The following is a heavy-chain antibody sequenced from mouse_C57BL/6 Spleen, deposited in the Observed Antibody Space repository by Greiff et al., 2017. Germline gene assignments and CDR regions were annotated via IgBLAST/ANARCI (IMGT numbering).Heavy chain of an antibody. CDR2: IYPGDGDT. J-gene: IGHJ3*01. D-gene: IGHD2-2*01. CDR1: GYAFSSYW. Sequence: VKVVESGAELVKPGASVKISCKASGYAFSSYWMNWVKQRPGKGLEWIGQIYPGDGDTNYNGKFKGKATLTADKSSSTAYMQLSSLTSEDSAVYFCARREGMVTTGFAYWGQGTLVTVSA. CDR3: ARREGMVTTGFAY. V-gene: IGHV1-80*01.